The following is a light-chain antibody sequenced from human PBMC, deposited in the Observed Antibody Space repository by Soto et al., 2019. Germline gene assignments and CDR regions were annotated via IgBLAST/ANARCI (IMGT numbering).Light chain of an antibody. CDR3: CSDAERYV. J-gene: IGLJ1*01. Sequence: QSALTQPASVSGSPGQSITISCTGTSSDVGKYNSVSWYQQHPGKAPKIMIYEAYKRPSGVSNRFSGSKSGNTASLTISGLQAEDEADYYCCSDAERYVFGSGTKVTVL. CDR2: EAY. CDR1: SSDVGKYNS. V-gene: IGLV2-23*01.